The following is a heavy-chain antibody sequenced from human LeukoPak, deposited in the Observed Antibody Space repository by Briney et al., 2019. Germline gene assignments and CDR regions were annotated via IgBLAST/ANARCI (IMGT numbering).Heavy chain of an antibody. V-gene: IGHV3-23*01. Sequence: GGSLRLSCAASGFTFSNYAMRWVRQAPGKGLEWVSSISGSGGTTYYADFVKGRFTISRDNSKNTLYLQMNSLRAEDTAVYYCARDGFSAEYFQHWGQGTLVTVSS. CDR3: ARDGFSAEYFQH. D-gene: IGHD6-25*01. J-gene: IGHJ1*01. CDR1: GFTFSNYA. CDR2: ISGSGGTT.